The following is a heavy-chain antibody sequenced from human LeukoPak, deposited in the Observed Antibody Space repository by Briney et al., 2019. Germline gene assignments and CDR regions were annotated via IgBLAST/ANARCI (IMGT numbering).Heavy chain of an antibody. Sequence: ASVKVSCKASGYTFTSYGISWVRQAPGQGLEWMGWISAYNGNTNYAQKLQGRVTMTTDTSTSTAYMELRSLRSDDTAVCYCARDLVVRGLRPNWFDPWGQGTLVTVSS. D-gene: IGHD3-10*01. CDR3: ARDLVVRGLRPNWFDP. J-gene: IGHJ5*02. CDR1: GYTFTSYG. V-gene: IGHV1-18*01. CDR2: ISAYNGNT.